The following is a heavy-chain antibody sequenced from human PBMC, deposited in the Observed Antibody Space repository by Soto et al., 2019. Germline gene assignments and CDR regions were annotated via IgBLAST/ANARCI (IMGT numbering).Heavy chain of an antibody. CDR2: IIPIPGTA. CDR3: ARSQGSSTSLEIYYYYYYGMDV. J-gene: IGHJ6*02. D-gene: IGHD2-2*01. CDR1: GGTFGSYA. Sequence: QVQLVQSGAEVKKPGSSVKVSCMASGGTFGSYAISWVRQAPGQGLEWMGGIIPIPGTANYAQKFQGRVTIAADETTRTAYMELSSLRSEDTAVYYCARSQGSSTSLEIYYYYYYGMDVWGQGTTVTVSS. V-gene: IGHV1-69*01.